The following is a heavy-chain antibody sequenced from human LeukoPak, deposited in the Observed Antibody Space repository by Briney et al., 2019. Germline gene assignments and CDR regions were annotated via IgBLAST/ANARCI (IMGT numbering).Heavy chain of an antibody. CDR3: ARDRRDWNYLSRWFDP. Sequence: GRSLRLSCAASGFTFSSYAMHWVRRAPGKGLEWVAVISYDGSNKYYADSVKGRFTISRDNSKNTLYLQMNSLRAEDTAVYYCARDRRDWNYLSRWFDPWGQGTLVTVSS. CDR1: GFTFSSYA. D-gene: IGHD1-7*01. V-gene: IGHV3-30-3*01. J-gene: IGHJ5*02. CDR2: ISYDGSNK.